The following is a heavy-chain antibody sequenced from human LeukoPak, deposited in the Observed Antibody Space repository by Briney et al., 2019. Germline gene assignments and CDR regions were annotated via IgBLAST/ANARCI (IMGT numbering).Heavy chain of an antibody. CDR2: ISYDGSNK. D-gene: IGHD3-9*01. Sequence: PGGSLRLSCAASGFTFSSYGMHWVRQAPGKGLEWVAVISYDGSNKYYADSVKGRFTTSRDNSKNTLYLQMNSLRAEDTAVYYCAKDFDILTGLTHYWGQGTLVTVSS. CDR1: GFTFSSYG. CDR3: AKDFDILTGLTHY. V-gene: IGHV3-30*18. J-gene: IGHJ4*02.